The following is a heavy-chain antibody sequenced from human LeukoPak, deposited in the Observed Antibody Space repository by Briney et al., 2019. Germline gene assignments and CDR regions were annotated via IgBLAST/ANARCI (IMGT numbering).Heavy chain of an antibody. V-gene: IGHV3-7*05. CDR2: IKPDGSEK. J-gene: IGHJ4*02. Sequence: PGGSLRLSCAASGXTFGSYWMTWVRQAPGKGLECVANIKPDGSEKHYVDSVEGRFTISRDNAKNSLFLEMNSLRAEDTAVYYCARGRVAVAGSYEYWGQGTLVTVSS. D-gene: IGHD6-19*01. CDR3: ARGRVAVAGSYEY. CDR1: GXTFGSYW.